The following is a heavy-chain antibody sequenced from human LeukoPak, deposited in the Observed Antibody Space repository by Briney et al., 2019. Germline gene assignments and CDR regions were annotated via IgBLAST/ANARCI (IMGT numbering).Heavy chain of an antibody. Sequence: PGGPLRLSCKGSGYSFTSYWTGWPRHLPGKGLEWMGNIYPCNSYTRDRPSFQGQVTNSADKSISTAYLQWSSLKASDTAMYYCARQSSDGYCSGGSCYHPDAFDIWGQGTMVTVSS. CDR3: ARQSSDGYCSGGSCYHPDAFDI. CDR1: GYSFTSYW. D-gene: IGHD2-15*01. V-gene: IGHV5-51*01. J-gene: IGHJ3*02. CDR2: IYPCNSYT.